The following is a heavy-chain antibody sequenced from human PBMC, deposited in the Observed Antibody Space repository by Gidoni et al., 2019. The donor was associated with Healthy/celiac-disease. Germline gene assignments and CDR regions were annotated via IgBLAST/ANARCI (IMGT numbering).Heavy chain of an antibody. Sequence: QVQLQQWGAGRLKLAESLSLTGAGYGGSVSGYYWSWIRQPPGKGLEWIGEINHRGSTNYNPSLKSRVTISVDTSKNQFSLKLSSVTAADTAVYYCARGPSSWYFQSAPFDYWGQGTLVTVSS. D-gene: IGHD6-13*01. J-gene: IGHJ4*02. CDR1: GGSVSGYY. V-gene: IGHV4-34*01. CDR2: INHRGST. CDR3: ARGPSSWYFQSAPFDY.